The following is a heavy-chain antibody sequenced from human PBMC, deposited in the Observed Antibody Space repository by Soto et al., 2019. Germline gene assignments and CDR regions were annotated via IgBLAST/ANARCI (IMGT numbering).Heavy chain of an antibody. J-gene: IGHJ1*01. D-gene: IGHD6-6*01. Sequence: GCLRPAGAASVFTFYNFAMNWVRQAPGKGLYWVSGLTKIGGSTYYADSVKGRFTISRDNSKNTLYLQMNNLRAEDTAVYYCAKESDKTSSPWWGQGTLVTVSS. CDR3: AKESDKTSSPW. CDR2: LTKIGGST. CDR1: VFTFYNFA. V-gene: IGHV3-23*01.